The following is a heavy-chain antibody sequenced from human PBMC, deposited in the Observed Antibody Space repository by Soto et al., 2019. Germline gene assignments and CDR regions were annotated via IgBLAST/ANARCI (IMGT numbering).Heavy chain of an antibody. Sequence: QVQLQQWGAGLLKPSETLSLTCAVYGGSFSGYYWSWIRQPPGKGLEWIGEINHSGSTNYNPSLKSRVTISVDPSKTQFSLKLSSVTAADTAVYYCARLAMVRGVDFDHWGQGTLVTVSS. CDR1: GGSFSGYY. V-gene: IGHV4-34*01. D-gene: IGHD3-10*01. CDR3: ARLAMVRGVDFDH. CDR2: INHSGST. J-gene: IGHJ4*02.